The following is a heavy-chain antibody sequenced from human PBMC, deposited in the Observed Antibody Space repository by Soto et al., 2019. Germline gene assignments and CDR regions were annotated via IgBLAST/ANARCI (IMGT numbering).Heavy chain of an antibody. CDR1: GGSISRGDYY. CDR2: IYYSGST. V-gene: IGHV4-30-4*01. CDR3: ARGTIADVDP. D-gene: IGHD3-3*01. J-gene: IGHJ5*02. Sequence: QVQLQESGPGLVKPSQTLSLTCTVSGGSISRGDYYWSWIRQPPVKGLEWIGYIYYSGSTYYNPALKSRITIAVDTSKNQFSLKLSSVTAADTAVYYCARGTIADVDPWGQGTLVTVSS.